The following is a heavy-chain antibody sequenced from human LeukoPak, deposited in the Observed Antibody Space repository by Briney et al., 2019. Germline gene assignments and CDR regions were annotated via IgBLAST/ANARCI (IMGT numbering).Heavy chain of an antibody. CDR3: ARGPTRLGELYYYYGMDV. J-gene: IGHJ6*02. D-gene: IGHD3-16*01. CDR1: GYTFTNYF. V-gene: IGHV1-46*01. CDR2: INPSGGGT. Sequence: ASVKVSCKASGYTFTNYFMHWVRQAPGQGLEWMGVINPSGGGTTYAQRFQGRVTMTRDTSTSTVHMELSSLRSEDTAVYYCARGPTRLGELYYYYGMDVWGQGTTVTVSS.